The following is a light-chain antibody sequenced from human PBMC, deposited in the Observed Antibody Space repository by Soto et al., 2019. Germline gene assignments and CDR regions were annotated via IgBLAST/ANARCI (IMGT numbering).Light chain of an antibody. J-gene: IGLJ1*01. V-gene: IGLV1-40*01. CDR1: SSNIGAGYD. Sequence: QSVLTQPASVSGAPGQRVTISCTGSSSNIGAGYDAHWYQQLPGTAPKLLIYGNSNRPSGVPDRFSGSKSGTSASLAITGLQAEDEADYYRQSFDSTLSSSVFGTGTKVTVL. CDR2: GNS. CDR3: QSFDSTLSSSV.